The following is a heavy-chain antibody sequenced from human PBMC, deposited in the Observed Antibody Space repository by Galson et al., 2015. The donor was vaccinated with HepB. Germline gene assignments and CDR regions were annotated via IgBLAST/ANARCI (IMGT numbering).Heavy chain of an antibody. V-gene: IGHV1-69*13. D-gene: IGHD6-19*01. CDR2: IIPIFGTA. J-gene: IGHJ4*02. CDR1: GGTFSSYA. CDR3: ARSGIAVAGLRVLRYYFDY. Sequence: SVKVSCKASGGTFSSYAISWVRQAPGQGLEWMGGIIPIFGTANYAQKFQGRVTITADESTSTAYMELSSLRSEDTAVYYCARSGIAVAGLRVLRYYFDYWGQGTLVTVSS.